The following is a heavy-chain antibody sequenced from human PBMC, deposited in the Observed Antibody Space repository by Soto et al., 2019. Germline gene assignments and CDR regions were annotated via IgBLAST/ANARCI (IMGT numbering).Heavy chain of an antibody. D-gene: IGHD3-3*01. CDR1: GFTFSSYG. CDR3: ARRVTIFGVARAYMDV. Sequence: GGSLRLSCAASGFTFSSYGMHWVRQAPGKGLEWVAVIWYDGSNKYYADSVKGRFTISRDNSKNTLYLQMNSLRAEDTAVYYCARRVTIFGVARAYMDVWGKGTTVTVSS. V-gene: IGHV3-33*01. J-gene: IGHJ6*03. CDR2: IWYDGSNK.